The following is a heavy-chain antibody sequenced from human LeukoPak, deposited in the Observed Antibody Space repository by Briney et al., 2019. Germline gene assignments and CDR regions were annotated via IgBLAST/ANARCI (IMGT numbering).Heavy chain of an antibody. D-gene: IGHD3-10*01. CDR2: ISSGGTYE. CDR1: GFTFSNYA. CDR3: ARDSTYYYDSGSSGPHYFDN. Sequence: GGSLRLSCAASGFTFSNYAMHWVRQAPGKGLEWVSLISSGGTYEYYSDSVKGRFTISRDNSKNTLYLQLNSLRAEDTAVYYCARDSTYYYDSGSSGPHYFDNWGQGTLVTVSS. J-gene: IGHJ4*02. V-gene: IGHV3-30*01.